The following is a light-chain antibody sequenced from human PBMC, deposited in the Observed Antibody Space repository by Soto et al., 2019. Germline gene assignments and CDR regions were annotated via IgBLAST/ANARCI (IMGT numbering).Light chain of an antibody. CDR3: QQSYSTLIT. J-gene: IGKJ5*01. V-gene: IGKV1-39*01. Sequence: DIQMTQSPSTLSASVGDIVTITCRASQSISSYLNWYQQKPGKAPKLLIYAASSLQSGVPSRFSGSGSGTDFTLTISSLQPEDFATYYCQQSYSTLITFGQGTRLEIK. CDR2: AAS. CDR1: QSISSY.